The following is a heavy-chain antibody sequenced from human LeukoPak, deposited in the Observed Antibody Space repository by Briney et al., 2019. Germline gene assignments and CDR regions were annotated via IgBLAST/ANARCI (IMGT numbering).Heavy chain of an antibody. D-gene: IGHD5-24*01. J-gene: IGHJ4*02. CDR2: LYSDGRT. V-gene: IGHV3-53*01. Sequence: PGGSLRLSCAASGFTVNSNYMNWVRQAPGKGLEWVSVLYSDGRTYYADSVKGRFTISRDNSKNTLYLQMNTLRAEDTAMYYCTRLRDGYDSDYWGQGTLVTVSS. CDR1: GFTVNSNY. CDR3: TRLRDGYDSDY.